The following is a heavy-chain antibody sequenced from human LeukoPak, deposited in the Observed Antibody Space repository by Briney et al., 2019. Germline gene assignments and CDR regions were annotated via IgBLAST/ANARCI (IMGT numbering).Heavy chain of an antibody. CDR1: GFTFSYYA. J-gene: IGHJ4*02. CDR2: ISYDGSNK. Sequence: GGSLRLSCAASGFTFSYYAMHWVRQAPGKGLEWVAVISYDGSNKYYADSVKGRFTISRDNSKSTLYLQMNSLETEDTAVYYCSRDATGDHWGQGTLVSVSS. V-gene: IGHV3-30-3*01. CDR3: SRDATGDH.